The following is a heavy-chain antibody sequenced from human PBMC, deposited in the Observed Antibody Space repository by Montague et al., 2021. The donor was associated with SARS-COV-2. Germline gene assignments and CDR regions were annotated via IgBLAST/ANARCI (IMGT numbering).Heavy chain of an antibody. CDR1: GDSVSSNIAT. Sequence: CAISGDSVSSNIATWNWIRQSPSSGLEWLGMTYYRSKWYNDYAESVKSRITIDPDTSKHQFSLHLNSVTAADTAVYYCARAGTITMIVVVIDAFDIWGQGTMVTVSS. CDR2: TYYRSKWYN. V-gene: IGHV6-1*01. D-gene: IGHD3-22*01. J-gene: IGHJ3*02. CDR3: ARAGTITMIVVVIDAFDI.